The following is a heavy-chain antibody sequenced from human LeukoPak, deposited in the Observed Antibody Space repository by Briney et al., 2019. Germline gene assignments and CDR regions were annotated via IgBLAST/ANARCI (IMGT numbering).Heavy chain of an antibody. CDR1: GYTFTSYG. V-gene: IGHV1-18*01. D-gene: IGHD6-13*01. J-gene: IGHJ5*02. CDR2: ISAYNGNT. CDR3: ARPKGDSSSWDNWFDP. Sequence: GASVKVSCKASGYTFTSYGISWVRQAPGQGLEWMGWISAYNGNTNYAQKLQGRVTMTTDTSTGTAYMELRSLRSDDTAVYYCARPKGDSSSWDNWFDPWGQGTLVTVSS.